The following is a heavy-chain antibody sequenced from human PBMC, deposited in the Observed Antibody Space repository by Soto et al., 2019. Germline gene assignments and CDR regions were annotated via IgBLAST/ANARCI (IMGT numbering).Heavy chain of an antibody. CDR1: GSPVSGSY. J-gene: IGHJ4*02. Sequence: EAQLVQSGGGFIQPGGSLRLSCAASGSPVSGSYLSWVRQAPGKGLEWVSSFDNTGSTYYADSVKGRFTISRDDSENTLYLQMTGLRDDDTAVYYCARGRGWCDYWGQGTLVTVSS. D-gene: IGHD6-19*01. CDR3: ARGRGWCDY. V-gene: IGHV3-53*01. CDR2: FDNTGST.